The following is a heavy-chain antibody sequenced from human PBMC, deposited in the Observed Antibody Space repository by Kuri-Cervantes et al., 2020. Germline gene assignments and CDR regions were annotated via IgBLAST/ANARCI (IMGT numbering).Heavy chain of an antibody. V-gene: IGHV3-7*02. CDR1: GFTFSSYW. CDR3: AKAADLEQWPDAFDI. Sequence: GESLKISCAASGFTFSSYWMTWVRQAPGKGLEWVANIKQDGSEKYYVDSVRGRFTISRDNAKNSLYLQMNSLRAEDTAVYYCAKAADLEQWPDAFDIWGQGTMVTVSS. J-gene: IGHJ3*02. D-gene: IGHD6-19*01. CDR2: IKQDGSEK.